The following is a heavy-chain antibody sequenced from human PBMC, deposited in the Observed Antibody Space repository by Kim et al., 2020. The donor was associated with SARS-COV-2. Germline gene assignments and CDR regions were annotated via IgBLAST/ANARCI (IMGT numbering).Heavy chain of an antibody. D-gene: IGHD6-19*01. J-gene: IGHJ5*02. Sequence: ASVKVSCKASGYTFTGYYMHWVRQAPGQGLEWMGWINPNSGGTNYAQKFQGRVTMTRDTSISTAYMELSRLRSDDTAVYYCARDHGYSSGWWPRSPTNWFDPWGQGTLVTVSS. CDR3: ARDHGYSSGWWPRSPTNWFDP. V-gene: IGHV1-2*02. CDR2: INPNSGGT. CDR1: GYTFTGYY.